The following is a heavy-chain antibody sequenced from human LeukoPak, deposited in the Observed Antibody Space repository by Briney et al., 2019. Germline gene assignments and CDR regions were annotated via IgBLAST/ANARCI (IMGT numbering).Heavy chain of an antibody. J-gene: IGHJ6*03. CDR2: IWYDGSNK. Sequence: PGGSLRLSCAASGFTFSSYGMHWVRQAPGKGLEWVAVIWYDGSNKYYADSVKGRFTISRDNSKNTLYLQMNSLRAEDTAVYYCARSLQKAHYYMDVWGKGTTVTVSS. V-gene: IGHV3-33*01. CDR1: GFTFSSYG. CDR3: ARSLQKAHYYMDV.